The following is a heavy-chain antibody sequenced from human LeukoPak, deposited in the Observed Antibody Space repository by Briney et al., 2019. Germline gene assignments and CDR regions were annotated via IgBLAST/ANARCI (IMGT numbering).Heavy chain of an antibody. CDR3: ARDTMPTVTFLFDY. D-gene: IGHD4-11*01. Sequence: PGVSLGLSCAASGFTFSSCAMHWVRQAPGKGLEWVAVISYDGSNKYYADSVKGRFTISRDNSKNTLYLQMNSLRAEDTAVYYCARDTMPTVTFLFDYWGQGTLVTVSS. V-gene: IGHV3-30-3*01. J-gene: IGHJ4*02. CDR2: ISYDGSNK. CDR1: GFTFSSCA.